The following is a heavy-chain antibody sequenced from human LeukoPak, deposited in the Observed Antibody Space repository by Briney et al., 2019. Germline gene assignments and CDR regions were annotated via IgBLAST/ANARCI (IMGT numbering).Heavy chain of an antibody. J-gene: IGHJ3*02. V-gene: IGHV3-64*01. CDR1: GFTFSSYA. Sequence: PGGSLRLSCAASGFTFSSYAMHWVRQAPGKGLEYVSAISSNGGSTYYANSVKGRFTNSRDNSKNTLYLQLGNLRAEDMAVYYCARRLDAFDIWGQGTMVTVSS. CDR3: ARRLDAFDI. CDR2: ISSNGGST.